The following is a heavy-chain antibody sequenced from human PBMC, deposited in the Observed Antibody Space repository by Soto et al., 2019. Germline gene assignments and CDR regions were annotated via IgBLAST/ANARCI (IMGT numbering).Heavy chain of an antibody. CDR2: IYHSGST. J-gene: IGHJ6*02. Sequence: QLQLQESGSGLVKPSQTLSLTCAVSGGSISSGGYSWSWIRQPPGKGLEWIGYIYHSGSTYYNPSLKIRVTISVDRSKNQFSLKLSSGTAADTAVYYCARAQISAGMDVWGQGTTVTVSS. CDR1: GGSISSGGYS. V-gene: IGHV4-30-2*01. CDR3: ARAQISAGMDV.